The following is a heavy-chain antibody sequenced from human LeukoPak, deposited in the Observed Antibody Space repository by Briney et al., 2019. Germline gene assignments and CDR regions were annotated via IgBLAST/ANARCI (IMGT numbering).Heavy chain of an antibody. D-gene: IGHD5-18*01. CDR3: AKDGRLWTRAYYYYMDV. Sequence: PGGSLRLSCAASGFTFSSYHMQWVRQAPGKGLEWVAFIRYDGSNKYYADSVKGRFTISRDNSKNTLYLQMNSLRAEDTAVDYCAKDGRLWTRAYYYYMDVWGKGTTVTISS. CDR1: GFTFSSYH. J-gene: IGHJ6*03. CDR2: IRYDGSNK. V-gene: IGHV3-30*02.